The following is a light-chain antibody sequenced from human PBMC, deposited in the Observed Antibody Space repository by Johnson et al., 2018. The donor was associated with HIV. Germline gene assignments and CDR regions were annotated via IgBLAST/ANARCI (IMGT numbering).Light chain of an antibody. J-gene: IGLJ1*01. CDR1: SSNIGNNF. CDR2: DNN. V-gene: IGLV1-51*01. Sequence: QSVLTQPPSVSAAPGQRVTRSYSGSSSNIGNNFVSWFRQLPLRAPKVLIYDNNERPSGIPARFSGSKSGTSATLGITGLQTGDEADYYCGTWDSSLSAYVFGTGTKVTV. CDR3: GTWDSSLSAYV.